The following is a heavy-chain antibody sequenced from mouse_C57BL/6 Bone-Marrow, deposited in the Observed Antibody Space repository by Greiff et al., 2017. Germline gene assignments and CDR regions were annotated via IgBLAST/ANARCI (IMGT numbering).Heavy chain of an antibody. Sequence: VQLQQSGPELVKPGASVKISCKASGYTFTDYYMNWVKQSHGKSLEWIGDINPNNGGTSYNQKFKGKATLTVDKSSSTAYMELRSLTSEDSAVYYCARLTTVSRTHRYYAMDYWGQGTSVTVSS. D-gene: IGHD1-1*01. CDR2: INPNNGGT. V-gene: IGHV1-26*01. CDR1: GYTFTDYY. J-gene: IGHJ4*01. CDR3: ARLTTVSRTHRYYAMDY.